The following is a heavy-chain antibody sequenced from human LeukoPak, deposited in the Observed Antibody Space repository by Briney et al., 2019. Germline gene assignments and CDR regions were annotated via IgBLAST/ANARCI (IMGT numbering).Heavy chain of an antibody. D-gene: IGHD6-13*01. J-gene: IGHJ6*03. CDR1: GGTFSSYA. CDR3: ARALSIRGGSWSRYYYYMDV. CDR2: IIPIFGTA. Sequence: ASVKVSCKASGGTFSSYAISWVRQAPGQGLEWMGGIIPIFGTANYAQKFQGRVTITADESTSTAYMELSSLRSEDTAVYYCARALSIRGGSWSRYYYYMDVWGKGTTVTVSS. V-gene: IGHV1-69*13.